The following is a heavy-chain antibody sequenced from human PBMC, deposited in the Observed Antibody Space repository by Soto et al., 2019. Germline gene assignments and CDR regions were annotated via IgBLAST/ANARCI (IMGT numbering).Heavy chain of an antibody. D-gene: IGHD4-17*01. CDR1: GFTFSSYS. CDR2: ISSSSSYI. V-gene: IGHV3-21*04. Sequence: GGSLRLSCAASGFTFSSYSMNWVRQAPGKGLEWVSSISSSSSYIYYADSVKGRFTISRDNAKNSLYLQMSSLRSEDTAVYYCARGPYGDYYYGMDVWGQGTTVTVSS. J-gene: IGHJ6*02. CDR3: ARGPYGDYYYGMDV.